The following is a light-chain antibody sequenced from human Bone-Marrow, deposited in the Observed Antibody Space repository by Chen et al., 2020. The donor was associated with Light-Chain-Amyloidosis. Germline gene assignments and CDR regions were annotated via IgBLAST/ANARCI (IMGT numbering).Light chain of an antibody. CDR1: KLGDQY. CDR2: QEN. Sequence: SFELTQPPSVSVSPGQTANITCSGDKLGDQYACWYQQKPGQSPLLVIFQENKRPSGIPERFSGSNAGDTATLTISGTQAMDEADYYCQAWDTGTVVFGGGTKLTVL. V-gene: IGLV3-1*01. CDR3: QAWDTGTVV. J-gene: IGLJ2*01.